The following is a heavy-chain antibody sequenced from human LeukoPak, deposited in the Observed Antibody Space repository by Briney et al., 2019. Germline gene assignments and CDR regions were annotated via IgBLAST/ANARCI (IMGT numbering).Heavy chain of an antibody. CDR2: IYYDGSKK. V-gene: IGHV3-33*06. CDR3: AKDFGLSSGWYADY. Sequence: SGGSLRLSCAASGFKSSSYGMHWVRHTPGKGLEWVAIIYYDGSKKYYTDAVKGRFTISRDNSKSTLYLQMTRLRAEDTAIYYCAKDFGLSSGWYADYWGQGTLVTVSS. CDR1: GFKSSSYG. D-gene: IGHD6-19*01. J-gene: IGHJ4*02.